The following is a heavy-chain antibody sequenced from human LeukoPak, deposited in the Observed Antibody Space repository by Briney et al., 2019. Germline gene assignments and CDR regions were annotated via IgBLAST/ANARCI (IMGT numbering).Heavy chain of an antibody. Sequence: GGXLRLSCAXSGXXFDDYAMRCVRHAPGKGLEWVSVISWNSGSIGYADSVKGGFTISRDNAKNSLYLQMNSLRAEDTALYYCAKGKWELPVGGHFDYWGQGTLVTVSS. CDR1: GXXFDDYA. CDR2: ISWNSGSI. CDR3: AKGKWELPVGGHFDY. V-gene: IGHV3-9*01. J-gene: IGHJ4*02. D-gene: IGHD1-26*01.